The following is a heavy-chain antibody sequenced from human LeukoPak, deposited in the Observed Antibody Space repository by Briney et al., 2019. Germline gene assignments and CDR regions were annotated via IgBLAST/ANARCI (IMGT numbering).Heavy chain of an antibody. CDR3: AKDQDYYDSSDDY. D-gene: IGHD3-22*01. J-gene: IGHJ4*02. Sequence: SGESLTLSCAAYGFSFNTYAMSWVRQAPGKGLEWVSAISGSGGSTYYANSVKGRFTISRDNSKHTLYLQMKSLRAEDTAVYYCAKDQDYYDSSDDYWGQGTLVTVSS. V-gene: IGHV3-23*01. CDR1: GFSFNTYA. CDR2: ISGSGGST.